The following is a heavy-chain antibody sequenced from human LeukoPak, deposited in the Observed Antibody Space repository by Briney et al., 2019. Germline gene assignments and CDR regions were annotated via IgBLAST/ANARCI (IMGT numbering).Heavy chain of an antibody. CDR2: IYYSGST. J-gene: IGHJ2*01. V-gene: IGHV4-39*07. Sequence: SETLSLTCTVSGGSISSSSYYWGWIRQPPGKGLEWIGSIYYSGSTYYNPSLKSRVTISVDTSKNQFSLKLSSVTAADTAVYYCASSLDRYYYGSGSYFWYFDLWGRGTLVTVSS. CDR1: GGSISSSSYY. CDR3: ASSLDRYYYGSGSYFWYFDL. D-gene: IGHD3-10*01.